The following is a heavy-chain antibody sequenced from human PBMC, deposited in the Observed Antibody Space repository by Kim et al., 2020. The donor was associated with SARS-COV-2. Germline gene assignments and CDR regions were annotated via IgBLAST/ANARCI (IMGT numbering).Heavy chain of an antibody. CDR2: IYPGDSDT. Sequence: GESLKISCKGSGYSFTSYWIGWVRQMPGKGLEWMGIIYPGDSDTRYSPSFQGQVTISADKSISTAYLQWSSLKASDTAMYYCARRSQDYDFWSGYLQSYGMDVWGQGTTVTVSS. CDR1: GYSFTSYW. CDR3: ARRSQDYDFWSGYLQSYGMDV. J-gene: IGHJ6*02. D-gene: IGHD3-3*01. V-gene: IGHV5-51*01.